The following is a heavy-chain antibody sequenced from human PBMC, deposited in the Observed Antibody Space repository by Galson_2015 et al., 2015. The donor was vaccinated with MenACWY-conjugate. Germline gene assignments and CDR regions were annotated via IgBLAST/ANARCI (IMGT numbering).Heavy chain of an antibody. V-gene: IGHV5-51*01. CDR2: ISPGDSNT. CDR1: GYSFTTYW. J-gene: IGHJ6*02. D-gene: IGHD1-26*01. Sequence: QSGAEVKKPGESLTISCKTTGYSFTTYWIAWVRQMPGTGLEWMGLISPGDSNTRYSPPFQGQVTISADRSISTAYLQWSSLKASDTAMYYCARHPPGGRGMDVWGQGTTVTVSS. CDR3: ARHPPGGRGMDV.